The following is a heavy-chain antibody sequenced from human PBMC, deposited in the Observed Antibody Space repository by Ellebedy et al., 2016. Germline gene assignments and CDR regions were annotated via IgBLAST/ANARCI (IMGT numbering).Heavy chain of an antibody. J-gene: IGHJ5*02. CDR2: IYTSGST. D-gene: IGHD3-3*01. CDR3: ARDLEGSRFNP. CDR1: GGSISSSSYY. Sequence: SETLSLXXTVSGGSISSSSYYWGWIRQPPGKGLEWIGHIYTSGSTNYNPSLKSRVTMSVDTSKNQFSLKLSSVTAADTAVYYCARDLEGSRFNPWGQGTLVTVSS. V-gene: IGHV4-39*07.